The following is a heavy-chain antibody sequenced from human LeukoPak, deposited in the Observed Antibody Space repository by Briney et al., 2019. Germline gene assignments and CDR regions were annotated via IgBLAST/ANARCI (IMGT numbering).Heavy chain of an antibody. CDR3: ARSLESDI. CDR2: ISSSYSDTI. Sequence: GGSLRLSCAASGFTFSSYGMNWVRQAPGKGLEWVSYISSSYSDTINYAESVKGRFTISRDNAKNSLYLQMSSLRAEDTAVYYCARSLESDIWGQGTMVTVSS. D-gene: IGHD3-3*01. J-gene: IGHJ3*02. V-gene: IGHV3-48*01. CDR1: GFTFSSYG.